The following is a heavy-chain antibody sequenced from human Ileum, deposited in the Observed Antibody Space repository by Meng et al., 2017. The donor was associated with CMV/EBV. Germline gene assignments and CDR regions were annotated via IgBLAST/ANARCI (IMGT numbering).Heavy chain of an antibody. J-gene: IGHJ5*02. V-gene: IGHV4-4*07. D-gene: IGHD3-9*01. CDR2: FTARGNT. Sequence: LLREPGPGMVQPSETLSLTCSVSVASIRSYCWSWIRQPAGKGLEWIGRFTARGNTNYNPSLKSRVTMSLDTSLNQFSLRLNSVTAADTAVYYCARDVIRDDTGSWFDPWGQGTLVTVSS. CDR1: VASIRSYC. CDR3: ARDVIRDDTGSWFDP.